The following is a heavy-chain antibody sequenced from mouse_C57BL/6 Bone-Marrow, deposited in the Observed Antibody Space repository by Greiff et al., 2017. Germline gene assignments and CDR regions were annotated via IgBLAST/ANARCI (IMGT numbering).Heavy chain of an antibody. CDR1: GYTFTDYN. V-gene: IGHV1-22*01. D-gene: IGHD2-2*01. J-gene: IGHJ3*01. CDR3: AVTTRAWFAY. CDR2: INPNNGGT. Sequence: VQLKQSGPELVKPGASVKMSCKASGYTFTDYNMHWVKQSHGKSLEWIGYINPNNGGTSYNQKFKGKATLTVNKSSSTAYMELRSLTSEDSAVYYCAVTTRAWFAYWGQGTLVTVSA.